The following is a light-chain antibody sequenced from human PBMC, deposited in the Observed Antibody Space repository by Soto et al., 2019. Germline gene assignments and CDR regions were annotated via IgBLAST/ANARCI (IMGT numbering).Light chain of an antibody. CDR2: GAS. J-gene: IGKJ1*01. V-gene: IGKV3-15*01. CDR1: QSVSSN. CDR3: QHYNNWSPWT. Sequence: EIVITQSPGTLSLSPGERATLSCRASQSVSSNHLAWYQQKPGQAPRLLIYGASTRATGIPARFSGSGSGTEFTLTISSLQSEDLAVYYGQHYNNWSPWTVGQGTKGEIK.